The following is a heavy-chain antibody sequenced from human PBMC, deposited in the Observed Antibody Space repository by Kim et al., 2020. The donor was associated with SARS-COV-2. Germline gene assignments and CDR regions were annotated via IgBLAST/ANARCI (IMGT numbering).Heavy chain of an antibody. Sequence: SETLSLTCTVSGGSVISSYYFWGWIRQPPGKGLEWIGSVFYSGSTYYNPSLKSRVTMPVDPSKNQFSLKLSSVTAADTAVYYCARGLRDGYNEQYFDYWG. CDR3: ARGLRDGYNEQYFDY. CDR1: GGSVISSYYF. V-gene: IGHV4-39*07. J-gene: IGHJ4*01. D-gene: IGHD2-21*01. CDR2: VFYSGST.